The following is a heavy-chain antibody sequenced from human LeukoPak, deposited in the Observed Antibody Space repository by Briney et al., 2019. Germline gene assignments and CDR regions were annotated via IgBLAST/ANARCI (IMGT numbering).Heavy chain of an antibody. CDR3: ARAYYYDSSGYYSRAFDI. V-gene: IGHV1-46*01. CDR1: GYTFTSYY. CDR2: INPSGGST. Sequence: ASVKVSCKASGYTFTSYYMHWVRQAPGQGLEWMGIINPSGGSTSYAQKLQGRVTMTTDTSTSTAYMELRSLRSDDTAVYYCARAYYYDSSGYYSRAFDIWGQGTMVTVSS. J-gene: IGHJ3*02. D-gene: IGHD3-22*01.